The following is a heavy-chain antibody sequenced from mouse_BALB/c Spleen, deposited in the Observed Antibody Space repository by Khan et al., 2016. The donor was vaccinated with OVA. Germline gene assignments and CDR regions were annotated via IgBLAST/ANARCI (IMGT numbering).Heavy chain of an antibody. Sequence: EVELVESGGGLVQPGGSRKLSCAASGFTFSDYGLAWVRQAPGKGHEGVAFISSLAYSINYADTVTGRFTIPRANAKNTLYLEMSSLRSEDTAMYYCARSWAMDYWGQGTSVTVSS. CDR3: ARSWAMDY. CDR2: ISSLAYSI. V-gene: IGHV5-15*02. J-gene: IGHJ4*01. CDR1: GFTFSDYG.